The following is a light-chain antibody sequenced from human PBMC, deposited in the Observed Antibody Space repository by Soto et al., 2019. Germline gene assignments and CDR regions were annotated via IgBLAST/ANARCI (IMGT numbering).Light chain of an antibody. V-gene: IGLV2-14*03. J-gene: IGLJ2*01. CDR3: TSWTTSTTMI. Sequence: QSVLTQPASVSGSSGQSITISCTGTSSEIDAYNFVSWYQQHPGKAPKLMLYDVNIRPSGVSNRFSGSKSGNTASLTISGLQAEDEADYYCTSWTTSTTMIFGGGTKVTVL. CDR1: SSEIDAYNF. CDR2: DVN.